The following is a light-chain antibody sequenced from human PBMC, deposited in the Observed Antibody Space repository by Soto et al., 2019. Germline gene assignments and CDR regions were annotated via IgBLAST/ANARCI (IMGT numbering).Light chain of an antibody. CDR1: QSVLYSSNNKNF. CDR2: WAS. CDR3: QQFYDPPYS. V-gene: IGKV4-1*01. J-gene: IGKJ2*03. Sequence: DIVLTQSPDSLAVSLGERATINCKSSQSVLYSSNNKNFLAWYQQKPGQPPKLLIYWASTRESGVPDRFSGGGSGTDFTLTIRSLQAEDVAVYYCQQFYDPPYSFGQGTKLQIK.